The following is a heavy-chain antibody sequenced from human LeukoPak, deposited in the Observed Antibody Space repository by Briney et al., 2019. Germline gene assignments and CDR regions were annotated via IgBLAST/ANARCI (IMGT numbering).Heavy chain of an antibody. Sequence: SVKVSCTAFGGTFTSYAISWVRQAPGQGLEWMGGIIPIFGTANYAQKFQGRVTIDTDESTSTAYMELSSLRSEDTAVYYCARGRGGTTGFDYWGQGTLVTVSS. CDR1: GGTFTSYA. D-gene: IGHD1-7*01. CDR3: ARGRGGTTGFDY. J-gene: IGHJ4*02. V-gene: IGHV1-69*05. CDR2: IIPIFGTA.